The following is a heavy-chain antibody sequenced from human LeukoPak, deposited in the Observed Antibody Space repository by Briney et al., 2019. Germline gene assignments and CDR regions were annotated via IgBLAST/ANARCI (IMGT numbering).Heavy chain of an antibody. J-gene: IGHJ4*02. D-gene: IGHD3-22*01. CDR2: ISYDGSNK. Sequence: GGSLRLSCAASGFTFSSYSMNWVRQAPGKGLEWVAVISYDGSNKYYADSVKGRFTISRDNSKNTLYLQMNSLRAEDTAVYYCAKDGVYYYDSSGYYYFDYWGQGTLVTVSS. V-gene: IGHV3-30*18. CDR3: AKDGVYYYDSSGYYYFDY. CDR1: GFTFSSYS.